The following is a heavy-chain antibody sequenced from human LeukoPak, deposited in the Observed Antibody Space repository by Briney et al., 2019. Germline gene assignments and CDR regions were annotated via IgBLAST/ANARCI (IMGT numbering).Heavy chain of an antibody. CDR3: ARDAVRHYSRGIVQKNWFDP. V-gene: IGHV1-3*01. CDR2: INAGNGNT. Sequence: ASAKVSCKASGYTFTSYAMHWLRQAPGQRLEWMGWINAGNGNTKYSQKFQGRVTITRDTSASTAYMELSSLRSEDTAVYYCARDAVRHYSRGIVQKNWFDPWGQGTLVTVSS. J-gene: IGHJ5*02. D-gene: IGHD2-15*01. CDR1: GYTFTSYA.